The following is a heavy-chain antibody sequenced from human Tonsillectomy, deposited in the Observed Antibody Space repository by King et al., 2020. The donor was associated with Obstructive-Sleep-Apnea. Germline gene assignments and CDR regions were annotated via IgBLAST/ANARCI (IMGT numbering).Heavy chain of an antibody. V-gene: IGHV1-58*02. CDR3: AASIAVAGPHRDFQH. CDR2: IVVGSGNT. CDR1: GFTFTSSA. J-gene: IGHJ1*01. D-gene: IGHD6-19*01. Sequence: RQLVQSGPEVKKPGTSVKVSCKASGFTFTSSAMQWVRQARGQRLEWIGWIVVGSGNTNYAQKFQERVTITRDMSTSTAYMELSSLRSEDTAVYYCAASIAVAGPHRDFQHWGQGTLVTVSS.